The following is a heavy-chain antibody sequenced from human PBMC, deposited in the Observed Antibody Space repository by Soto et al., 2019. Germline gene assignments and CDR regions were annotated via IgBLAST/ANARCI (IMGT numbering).Heavy chain of an antibody. D-gene: IGHD4-17*01. CDR3: ARWTATTSYLDS. CDR2: IYYSGST. V-gene: IGHV4-39*01. Sequence: SETLSLTCTVSGGSISSRNYYWAWIRQPPGKGLEWIGSIYYSGSTYYNPSLKSRVTISVDTSKTQFSVKVISVTAADTAVYYCARWTATTSYLDSWGQGTLVTVSS. J-gene: IGHJ4*02. CDR1: GGSISSRNYY.